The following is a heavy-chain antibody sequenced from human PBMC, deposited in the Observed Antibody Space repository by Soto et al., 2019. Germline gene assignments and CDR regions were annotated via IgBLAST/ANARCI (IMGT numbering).Heavy chain of an antibody. CDR3: AIMDSSVYYRINY. Sequence: QVPLQESGRGLVKPSETLSLTCTVSGGSLSGVYWSWLRQPPGKGLEWLGYMSYTGRTDYNPSLKSRATISVATSKIQFFLMLTSVTAADTAVYYCAIMDSSVYYRINYWGQGTLVTVSS. J-gene: IGHJ4*02. V-gene: IGHV4-59*01. CDR2: MSYTGRT. D-gene: IGHD3-22*01. CDR1: GGSLSGVY.